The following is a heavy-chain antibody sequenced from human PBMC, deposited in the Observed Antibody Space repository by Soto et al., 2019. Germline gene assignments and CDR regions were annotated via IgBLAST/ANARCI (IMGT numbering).Heavy chain of an antibody. Sequence: QVQLQESGPGLVKPSETLSLTCTVSGGSITNYYWSWIRQPPGKGLEWVGSAHYSGTTHYNPSLKSRLTTSVDTSKNQISLNLTSVTAADTAVYYCARRGLGARFDYWGQGTLVT. CDR2: AHYSGTT. D-gene: IGHD1-26*01. V-gene: IGHV4-59*01. CDR1: GGSITNYY. J-gene: IGHJ4*02. CDR3: ARRGLGARFDY.